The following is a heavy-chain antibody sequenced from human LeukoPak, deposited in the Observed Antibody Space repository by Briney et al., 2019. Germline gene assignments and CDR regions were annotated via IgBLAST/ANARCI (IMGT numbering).Heavy chain of an antibody. V-gene: IGHV4-38-2*01. Sequence: SETLSLTCAVSGYSIFSGYYWGWIRQPPGKGLEWIAYIFNTGTTKYNPSLKSRVTISLDTSNSQFSLKLSSVTAADTAVYYCARLWGFCPGGTCSFDQWGQGSLVIVSS. J-gene: IGHJ4*02. CDR3: ARLWGFCPGGTCSFDQ. CDR1: GYSIFSGYY. D-gene: IGHD2-8*02. CDR2: IFNTGTT.